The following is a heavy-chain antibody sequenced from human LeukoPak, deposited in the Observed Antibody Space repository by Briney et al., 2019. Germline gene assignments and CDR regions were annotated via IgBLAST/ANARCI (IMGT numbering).Heavy chain of an antibody. CDR3: ARGKGGFAIFDWFDP. Sequence: LETLSLTCAVYGGSFSGYYWSWIRQPPGKGLEWIGEINHSGSTNYNPSLKSRVTISVDTSKNQFSLKLSSVTAADTAVYYCARGKGGFAIFDWFDPWGQGTLVTVSS. CDR2: INHSGST. V-gene: IGHV4-34*01. D-gene: IGHD3-3*01. J-gene: IGHJ5*02. CDR1: GGSFSGYY.